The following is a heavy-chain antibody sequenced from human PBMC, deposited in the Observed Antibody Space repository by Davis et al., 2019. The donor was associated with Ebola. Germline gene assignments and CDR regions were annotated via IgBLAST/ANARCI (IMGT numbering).Heavy chain of an antibody. V-gene: IGHV3-21*04. CDR1: GFSFSTYT. D-gene: IGHD3-3*01. J-gene: IGHJ3*01. Sequence: GESLKISCAASGFSFSTYTMKWVRQAPGKGLEWVSPISSTTSMYDYIYYADSVKGRFTISRDNAKNSLYLQMNSLRGADTGPYYCARDLGVGGAFDVWGQGTMVTVSS. CDR3: ARDLGVGGAFDV. CDR2: ISSTTSMYDYI.